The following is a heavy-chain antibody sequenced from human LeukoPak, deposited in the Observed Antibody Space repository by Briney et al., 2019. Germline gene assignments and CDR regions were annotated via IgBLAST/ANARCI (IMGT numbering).Heavy chain of an antibody. CDR3: ARQRWDDSGSYFDY. Sequence: PGRSLRLSCAASGFTFSSYGMHWVRQAPGKGREGVAVIWYDGSNKYYADSVKGRFTISRDNSKNTLYLQMNSLRAEDTAVYYCARQRWDDSGSYFDYWGQGTLVTVSS. CDR1: GFTFSSYG. J-gene: IGHJ4*02. V-gene: IGHV3-33*01. CDR2: IWYDGSNK. D-gene: IGHD1-26*01.